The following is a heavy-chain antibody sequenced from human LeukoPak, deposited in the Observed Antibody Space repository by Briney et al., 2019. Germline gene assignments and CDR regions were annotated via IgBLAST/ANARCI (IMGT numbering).Heavy chain of an antibody. CDR1: GDSITSTYY. J-gene: IGHJ4*02. Sequence: SETLSLTCNVSGDSITSTYYWGWIRQPPGKGLEWIGSIYYSGSTYYNPSLKSRVTISVDTSKNQFSLKLSSVTAADTAVYYCATEIIAAATAAVDYWGQGTLVTVSS. V-gene: IGHV4-38-2*02. D-gene: IGHD6-13*01. CDR3: ATEIIAAATAAVDY. CDR2: IYYSGST.